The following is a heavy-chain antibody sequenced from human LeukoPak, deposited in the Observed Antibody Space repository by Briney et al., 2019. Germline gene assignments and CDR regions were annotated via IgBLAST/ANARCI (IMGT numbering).Heavy chain of an antibody. D-gene: IGHD6-19*01. CDR3: ARRSGIAVAGAFDY. J-gene: IGHJ4*02. CDR1: GFTFSNYW. V-gene: IGHV3-23*01. Sequence: GGSLRLSCAASGFTFSNYWMRWVRQAPGKGLEWVSGISGSGDSTYYADSVKGRFTISRENCKNTVYLQMNSLRAEDTAVYYCARRSGIAVAGAFDYWGQGTLVTVSS. CDR2: ISGSGDST.